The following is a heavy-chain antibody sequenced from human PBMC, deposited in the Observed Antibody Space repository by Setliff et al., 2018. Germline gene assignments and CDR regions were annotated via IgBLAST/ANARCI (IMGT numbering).Heavy chain of an antibody. V-gene: IGHV4-39*01. CDR3: ARRRRDDSSGYYYVGWFDP. D-gene: IGHD3-22*01. CDR2: IYYSGST. CDR1: GGSISSSSYY. J-gene: IGHJ5*02. Sequence: KTSETLSLTCTVSGGSISSSSYYWGWIRQPPGKGLEWIGSIYYSGSTYYNPSLKSRVTISVDTSKNQFSLKLSSVTAADTAVYYCARRRRDDSSGYYYVGWFDPWGQGTLVTVSS.